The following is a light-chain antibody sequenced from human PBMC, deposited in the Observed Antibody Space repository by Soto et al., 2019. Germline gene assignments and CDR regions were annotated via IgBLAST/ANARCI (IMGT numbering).Light chain of an antibody. V-gene: IGKV3-15*01. J-gene: IGKJ1*01. Sequence: EIVMTQSPATLSVSPGERATLSCKASQSVNGNLAWYQQKSGQAPRLLIYGASTRATDIPARFSGSGSGTEFTLTISSLQSEDSAVYHCQQYNDWPRTFGQGTKVEIK. CDR1: QSVNGN. CDR2: GAS. CDR3: QQYNDWPRT.